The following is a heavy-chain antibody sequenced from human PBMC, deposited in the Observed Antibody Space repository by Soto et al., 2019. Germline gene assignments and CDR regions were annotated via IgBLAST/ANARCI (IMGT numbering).Heavy chain of an antibody. D-gene: IGHD6-13*01. CDR1: ASTFTNYG. J-gene: IGHJ4*02. CDR3: ARSGSSWNLREFDS. V-gene: IGHV1-18*01. Sequence: HVQLAQSGGEVKKAGASVKVSCKASASTFTNYGISWVRQAPGQGLECMGWNSAYNGNINYAQKFRGRGTKTSDTSTRSAYLEVRSLRSDDTAVYYCARSGSSWNLREFDSWGQGTMVTVSS. CDR2: NSAYNGNI.